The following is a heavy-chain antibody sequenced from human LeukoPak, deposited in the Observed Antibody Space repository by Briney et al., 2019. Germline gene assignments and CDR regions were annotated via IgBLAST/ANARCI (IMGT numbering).Heavy chain of an antibody. CDR2: IYYSGST. V-gene: IGHV4-39*01. D-gene: IGHD3-9*01. J-gene: IGHJ4*02. CDR1: GDSISSSSYY. Sequence: SETLSLTCTVSGDSISSSSYYWGWIRQPPGKGLEWIGSIYYSGSTYYNPSLKSRVTISVDTSKNQFSLKLSSVTAADTAVYYCARHESYYDILTGYSNGLAFDYWGQGTLVTVSS. CDR3: ARHESYYDILTGYSNGLAFDY.